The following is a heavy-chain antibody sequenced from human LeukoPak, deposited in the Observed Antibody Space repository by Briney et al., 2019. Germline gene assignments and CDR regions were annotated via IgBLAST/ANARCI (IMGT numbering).Heavy chain of an antibody. CDR1: GYTFTGYY. CDR2: INPNSGGT. D-gene: IGHD6-6*01. Sequence: GASVKVSCKASGYTFTGYYMHWVRQAPGQGLEWMGWINPNSGGTNYAQKFQGWVTMTRDTSISTAYMELSRLRSDDTAVYYCARDLRYSSSSENYYYCGMDVWGQGTTVTVSS. J-gene: IGHJ6*02. V-gene: IGHV1-2*04. CDR3: ARDLRYSSSSENYYYCGMDV.